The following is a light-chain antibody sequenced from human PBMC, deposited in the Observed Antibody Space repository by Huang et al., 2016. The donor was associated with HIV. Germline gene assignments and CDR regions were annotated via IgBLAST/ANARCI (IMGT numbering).Light chain of an antibody. CDR3: QKYNSAPT. CDR2: GAS. V-gene: IGKV1-27*01. Sequence: DIQMTQSPASLSASVGDRVTITCRASQGIRNYVAWYQQKPGEVPRLLISGASTLQSGVPSRFSGSGSGTHFTLTISSLQPEDVATYYCQKYNSAPTFGQGIRLEIK. J-gene: IGKJ5*01. CDR1: QGIRNY.